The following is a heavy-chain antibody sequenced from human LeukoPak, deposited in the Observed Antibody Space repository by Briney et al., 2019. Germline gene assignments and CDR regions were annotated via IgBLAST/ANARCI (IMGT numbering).Heavy chain of an antibody. CDR1: GYTFTSYG. V-gene: IGHV1-18*01. D-gene: IGHD3-3*01. J-gene: IGHJ4*02. CDR3: ARVETMYDFWSGYYPSKLYYFDY. Sequence: ASVKVSCKASGYTFTSYGISWVRQAPGQGLEWMGWISAYNGNTNYARKLQGRVTMTTDTSTSTAYMELRSLRSDDTAVYYCARVETMYDFWSGYYPSKLYYFDYWGQGTLVTVSS. CDR2: ISAYNGNT.